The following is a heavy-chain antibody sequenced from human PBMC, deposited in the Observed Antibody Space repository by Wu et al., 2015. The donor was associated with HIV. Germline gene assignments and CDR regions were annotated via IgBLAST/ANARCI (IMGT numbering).Heavy chain of an antibody. CDR2: INPNSGAT. CDR3: ARSTFPAGTLYFDY. Sequence: QVQLVQSGAEVKKPGASVKVSCKASGYTFTDFTDYYIHWVRQAPGQGLEWLGLINPNSGATKYAQTFQGRVSMTRDTSISTAYMELSSLTSDDTALYYCARSTFPAGTLYFDYWGQGTLVTVSS. CDR1: GYTFTDFTDYY. D-gene: IGHD2/OR15-2a*01. V-gene: IGHV1-2*02. J-gene: IGHJ4*02.